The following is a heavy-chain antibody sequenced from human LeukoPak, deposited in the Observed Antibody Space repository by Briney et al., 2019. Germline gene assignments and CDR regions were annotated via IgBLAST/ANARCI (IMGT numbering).Heavy chain of an antibody. D-gene: IGHD4/OR15-4a*01. CDR2: ISRNGGST. CDR3: VKESGFMVAPNSAFDI. CDR1: GFTFNSYP. Sequence: GGSLRLSCSASGFTFNSYPAHWVRQAPGKGLEYVSGISRNGGSTYYADSVKGRFTISRDNSKNTLYLQMSSLRAEDTAVYYCVKESGFMVAPNSAFDIWGQGIMVTVSS. J-gene: IGHJ3*02. V-gene: IGHV3-64D*06.